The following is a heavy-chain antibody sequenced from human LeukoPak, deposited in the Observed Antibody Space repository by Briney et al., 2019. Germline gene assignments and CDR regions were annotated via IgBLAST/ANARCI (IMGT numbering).Heavy chain of an antibody. CDR2: IYYSGST. Sequence: SETLSLTCTVSGGSISSYYWSWIRQPPGKGLEWIGYIYYSGSTNYNPSLKSRVTISVDTSKNQFSLKLSSVTAADTAVYYCARQQGGYYGSSSYYMDVWGKGTTVTISS. CDR3: ARQQGGYYGSSSYYMDV. D-gene: IGHD3-10*01. V-gene: IGHV4-59*08. J-gene: IGHJ6*03. CDR1: GGSISSYY.